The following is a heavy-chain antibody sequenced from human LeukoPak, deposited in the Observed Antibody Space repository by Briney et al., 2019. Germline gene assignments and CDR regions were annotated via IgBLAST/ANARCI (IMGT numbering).Heavy chain of an antibody. J-gene: IGHJ5*02. CDR3: GXXXLSXYPXS. D-gene: IGHD5-18*01. Sequence: XXVYGGSFXGYYWSWIRQPPGKGLEWIGEINHSGSTNYNPSLKSRVTISVDTSKNQFSLKLSSVTAADTAVYYCGXXXLSXYPXSWGQGTLXIVFS. V-gene: IGHV4-34*01. CDR2: INHSGST. CDR1: GGSFXGYY.